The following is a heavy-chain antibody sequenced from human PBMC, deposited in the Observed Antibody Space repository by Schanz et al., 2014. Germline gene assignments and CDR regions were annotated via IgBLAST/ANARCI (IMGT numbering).Heavy chain of an antibody. Sequence: QLVGSGGGLIQPGGSLRLSCTASGFDFNSYSMNWVRQVPGKGLEWLSYIATSSSTRHYADSVKGRFTISRDNSKNTLYLQMNTLRAEDTAVYYCARDRGYCSGGSCLTFDYWGQGTLVTVSS. D-gene: IGHD2-15*01. J-gene: IGHJ4*02. CDR2: IATSSSTR. CDR1: GFDFNSYS. V-gene: IGHV3-48*01. CDR3: ARDRGYCSGGSCLTFDY.